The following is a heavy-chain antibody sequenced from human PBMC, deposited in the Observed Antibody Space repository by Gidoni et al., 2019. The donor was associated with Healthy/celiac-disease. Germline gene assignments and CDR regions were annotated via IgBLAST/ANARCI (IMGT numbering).Heavy chain of an antibody. V-gene: IGHV1-58*01. D-gene: IGHD5-12*01. CDR2: IVVGSGNT. J-gene: IGHJ4*02. Sequence: QMQLVQSGPEVKKPGTSVKVYCKASGFTFTRYSGQWVRQARGPRLQWIGWIVVGSGNTNYAQKFQERVTITRDMSTSTAYMELSSLRSEDTAVYYCAADARRDGYNYGYAYYFDYWGQGTLVTVSS. CDR1: GFTFTRYS. CDR3: AADARRDGYNYGYAYYFDY.